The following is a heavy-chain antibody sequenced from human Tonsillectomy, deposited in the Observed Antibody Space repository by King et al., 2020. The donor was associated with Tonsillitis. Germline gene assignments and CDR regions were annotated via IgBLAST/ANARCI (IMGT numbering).Heavy chain of an antibody. CDR2: INPNSGGT. CDR1: GHTFSDYY. D-gene: IGHD2-15*01. CDR3: ARDPSRPGTVEVAPHPGYGLDV. V-gene: IGHV1-2*02. Sequence: QLVQSGAEVKKPGASLKVSCKASGHTFSDYYLHWVRQAPGQGLEWLGWINPNSGGTNYAQKFQGRVTMTRDTSISTAYMELSRLRSDDTAVYFCARDPSRPGTVEVAPHPGYGLDVWGQGTKVTVSS. J-gene: IGHJ6*02.